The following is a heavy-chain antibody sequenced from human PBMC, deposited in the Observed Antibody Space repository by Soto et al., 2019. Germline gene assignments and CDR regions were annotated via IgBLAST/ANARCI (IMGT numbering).Heavy chain of an antibody. J-gene: IGHJ4*02. V-gene: IGHV3-30*18. CDR1: GFTFSSYG. D-gene: IGHD3-9*01. CDR3: AKSREPLRYFDWGFDY. CDR2: ISYDGSNK. Sequence: GGSLRLSCAASGFTFSSYGMHWVRQAPGKGLEWVAVISYDGSNKYYADSVKGRFTISRDNSKNTLYLQMNSLRAEDTAVYYCAKSREPLRYFDWGFDYWGQGTLVTVSS.